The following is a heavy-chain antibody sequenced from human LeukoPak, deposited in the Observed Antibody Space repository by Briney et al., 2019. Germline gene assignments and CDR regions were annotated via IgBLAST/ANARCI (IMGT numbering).Heavy chain of an antibody. Sequence: PGGSLRLSCAASGFTFSGHNMNWVRQAPGMGLEWIAFVSISSGTIYYADSVNGRFRISRDNAKSSLDLEMNSLRAEDTAVYYCARXMSTXXGXXXYFD. CDR1: GFTFSGHN. V-gene: IGHV3-48*04. CDR3: ARXMSTXXGXXXYFD. J-gene: IGHJ4*01. D-gene: IGHD3-16*01. CDR2: VSISSGTI.